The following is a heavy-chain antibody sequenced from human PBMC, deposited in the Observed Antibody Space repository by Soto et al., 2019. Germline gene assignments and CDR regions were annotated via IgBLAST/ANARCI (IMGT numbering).Heavy chain of an antibody. CDR1: GGTFLSYA. D-gene: IGHD3-22*01. CDR2: IIPIFGTA. J-gene: IGHJ4*02. CDR3: AYSPRAAIYYDSSGYYFDY. Sequence: SVKVSCKASGGTFLSYAISWVRQAPGQGLEWMGGIIPIFGTANYAQKFQGRVTITADESTSTAYMEMSSLRSEDTAVYYCAYSPRAAIYYDSSGYYFDYWGQGTLVTVSS. V-gene: IGHV1-69*13.